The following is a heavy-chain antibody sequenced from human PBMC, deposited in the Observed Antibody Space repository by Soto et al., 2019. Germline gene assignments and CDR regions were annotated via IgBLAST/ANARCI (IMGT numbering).Heavy chain of an antibody. J-gene: IGHJ4*02. CDR3: ARYSSYYGSGRGVLDY. CDR1: GFTVSTNY. V-gene: IGHV3-66*01. Sequence: EVQLVESGGGLVQPGGSLRLSCAVSGFTVSTNYMSWVRQAPGKGLECVSIIYNDGNTYYADSVKGRFTTSRDSAQNTLYLQMDNLRVDDRAVYHCARYSSYYGSGRGVLDYWGPGTLVTVSS. D-gene: IGHD3-10*01. CDR2: IYNDGNT.